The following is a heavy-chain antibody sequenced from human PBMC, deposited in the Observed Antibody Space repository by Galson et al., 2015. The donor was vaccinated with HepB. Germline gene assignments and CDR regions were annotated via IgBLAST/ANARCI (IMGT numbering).Heavy chain of an antibody. Sequence: SLRLSCAASGFTFSSYWMSWVRQAPGKGLEWVANIREDGSETYYVDSVKGRFTISRDNAKNSLYLQMNSLRAEDTAVYYCSGGYSNYGPFDYWGQGTLVTVSS. CDR2: IREDGSET. J-gene: IGHJ4*02. V-gene: IGHV3-7*01. CDR3: SGGYSNYGPFDY. CDR1: GFTFSSYW. D-gene: IGHD4-11*01.